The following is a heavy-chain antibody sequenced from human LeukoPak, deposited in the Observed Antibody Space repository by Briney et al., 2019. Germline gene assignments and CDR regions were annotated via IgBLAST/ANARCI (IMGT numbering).Heavy chain of an antibody. Sequence: SETLSLTCSVPGGSIGRSSYFWGWIRQPPGKGPEWIGSIYYSGSTYYNPSLRRRVTISVDTSKNQFSLKFSSVTAADTAIYYCARVFEMATIRKLYYFDHWGQGTLVTVSS. J-gene: IGHJ4*02. V-gene: IGHV4-39*01. CDR1: GGSIGRSSYF. CDR2: IYYSGST. D-gene: IGHD5-24*01. CDR3: ARVFEMATIRKLYYFDH.